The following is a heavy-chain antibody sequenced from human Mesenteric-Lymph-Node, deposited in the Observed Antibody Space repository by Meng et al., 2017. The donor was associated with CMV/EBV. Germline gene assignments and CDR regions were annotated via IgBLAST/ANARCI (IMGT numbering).Heavy chain of an antibody. CDR1: GYSISSGYY. D-gene: IGHD3-22*01. CDR2: IYYSGST. CDR3: ARDLPYYDSSTKGDPFDI. V-gene: IGHV4-61*01. J-gene: IGHJ3*02. Sequence: SETLSLTCTVSGYSISSGYYWSWIRQPPGKGLEWIGYIYYSGSTNYNPSLKSRVTISEDMSKNQISLKLSSVTAADTAVYYCARDLPYYDSSTKGDPFDIWGQGTMVTVSS.